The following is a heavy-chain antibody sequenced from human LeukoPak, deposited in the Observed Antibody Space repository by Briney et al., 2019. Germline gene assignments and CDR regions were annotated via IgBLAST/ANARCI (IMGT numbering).Heavy chain of an antibody. Sequence: PGGSLRLSCAASGFTVSSNYMSWVRQAPGKGLEWVSVIYSGGSTYYADSVKGRFTISRDNSKNTLYLQMNSLRAEDTAVYYCARDSGYYGSGSYYWGQGTLVTVSS. D-gene: IGHD3-10*01. CDR3: ARDSGYYGSGSYY. V-gene: IGHV3-53*01. J-gene: IGHJ4*02. CDR2: IYSGGST. CDR1: GFTVSSNY.